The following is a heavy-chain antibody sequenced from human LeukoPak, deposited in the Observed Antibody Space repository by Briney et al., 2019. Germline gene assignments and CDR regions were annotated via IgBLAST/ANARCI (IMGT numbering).Heavy chain of an antibody. Sequence: SVKVSCKASGGTFSSYAISWVRQAPGKGLEWVAGIIPIFGSANYAQKVKGRVTLTTDESTSTAYMELSSLRSEDTAVYYCARESMIVPAYYYYYYYMDVWGKGTTVTVSS. D-gene: IGHD3-22*01. V-gene: IGHV1-69*05. J-gene: IGHJ6*03. CDR1: GGTFSSYA. CDR3: ARESMIVPAYYYYYYYMDV. CDR2: IIPIFGSA.